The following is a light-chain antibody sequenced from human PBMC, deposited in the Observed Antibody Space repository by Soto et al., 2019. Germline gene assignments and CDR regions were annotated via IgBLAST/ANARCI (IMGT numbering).Light chain of an antibody. J-gene: IGKJ5*01. CDR3: QQLNSYPRSIT. V-gene: IGKV1-9*01. CDR2: AAS. Sequence: DIQMTQSPSSLSASVGDRVTITCRASQSISSYLNWYQQKPGKAPKLLIYAASSLQSGVPSRFSGSGSGTEFTLTISSLQPEDFATYYCQQLNSYPRSITFGQGTRLEIK. CDR1: QSISSY.